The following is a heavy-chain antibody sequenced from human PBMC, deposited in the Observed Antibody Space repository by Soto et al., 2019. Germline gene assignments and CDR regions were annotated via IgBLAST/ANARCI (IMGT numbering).Heavy chain of an antibody. D-gene: IGHD5-12*01. V-gene: IGHV4-59*01. CDR3: ARTVATTDYYYYMDV. J-gene: IGHJ6*03. CDR1: GGSISSYY. CDR2: IYYSGST. Sequence: SETLSLTCTVSGGSISSYYWSWIRQPPGKGLEWIGYIYYSGSTNYSPSLKSRVTISADTSKNQFSLKLSSVTAADTAVYYCARTVATTDYYYYMDVWGKGTTVTVSS.